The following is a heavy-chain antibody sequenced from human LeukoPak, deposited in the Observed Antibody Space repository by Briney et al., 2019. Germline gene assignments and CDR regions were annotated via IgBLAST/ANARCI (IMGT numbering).Heavy chain of an antibody. CDR2: NGGSGGYT. CDR1: GFTFTSYA. V-gene: IGHV3-23*01. J-gene: IGHJ4*02. D-gene: IGHD3-22*01. Sequence: PGGSLRLSCAASGFTFTSYAMSWVRQAPGKGLEWVSSNGGSGGYTHYADAVKGRFTISRDNPKNTVYLQMDNLRAEDTAVYYCAKASNMGSSGYYYDFWGQGTPVIVSS. CDR3: AKASNMGSSGYYYDF.